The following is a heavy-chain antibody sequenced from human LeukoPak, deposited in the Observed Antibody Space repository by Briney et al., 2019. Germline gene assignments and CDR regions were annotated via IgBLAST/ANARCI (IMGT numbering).Heavy chain of an antibody. CDR1: GFTFSDYY. CDR3: ARASGTIAAAGTWYYYGMDV. J-gene: IGHJ6*02. Sequence: PGGSLRLSCAASGFTFSDYYMSWIRQAPGKGLEWVSYISSSSTIYYADSVKGRFTISRDNAKNSLYLQMNSLRAEDTAVYYCARASGTIAAAGTWYYYGMDVWGQGTTVTVSS. CDR2: ISSSSTI. D-gene: IGHD6-13*01. V-gene: IGHV3-11*01.